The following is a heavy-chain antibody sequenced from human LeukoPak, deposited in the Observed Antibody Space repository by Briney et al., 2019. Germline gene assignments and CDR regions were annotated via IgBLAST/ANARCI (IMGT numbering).Heavy chain of an antibody. CDR2: IKEDGSET. CDR3: ARDRGVGATYYFDY. D-gene: IGHD1-26*01. CDR1: AFAFSSNW. V-gene: IGHV3-7*01. J-gene: IGHJ4*02. Sequence: GGSLRLSCVASAFAFSSNWMSWVRQAPGKGLEWVASIKEDGSETYYVDSVKGRFTISRDNAKNSLYLQMNSLRAEDTAVYYCARDRGVGATYYFDYWGQGTLVTVSS.